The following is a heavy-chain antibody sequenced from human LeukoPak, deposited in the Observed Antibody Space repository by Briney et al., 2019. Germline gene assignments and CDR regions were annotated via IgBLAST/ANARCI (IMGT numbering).Heavy chain of an antibody. CDR3: ARGRSYYPFDY. D-gene: IGHD3-10*01. Sequence: PSETLSLTCAVYGGSFSGYYWSWIRHPPGKGLEWIGEINHSGSTNYNPSLKSRVTISVDTSKNQFSLKLSSVTVADTAVYYCARGRSYYPFDYWGQGTLVTVSS. CDR1: GGSFSGYY. V-gene: IGHV4-34*01. CDR2: INHSGST. J-gene: IGHJ4*02.